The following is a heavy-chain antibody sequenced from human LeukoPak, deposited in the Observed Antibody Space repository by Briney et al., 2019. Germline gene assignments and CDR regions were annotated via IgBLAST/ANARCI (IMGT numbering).Heavy chain of an antibody. CDR3: ARDHYDTLTGSRYFDY. CDR1: GGFIRSYY. J-gene: IGHJ4*02. D-gene: IGHD3-9*01. Sequence: PSETLSLTCTVSGGFIRSYYWSWIRQPPGKGLEWIGSIYYSGSTNYNPSLKSRVTLSLDTSNTSKNQFSLKLSSVTAADTAVYHCARDHYDTLTGSRYFDYWGQGTLVTVSS. V-gene: IGHV4-59*01. CDR2: IYYSGST.